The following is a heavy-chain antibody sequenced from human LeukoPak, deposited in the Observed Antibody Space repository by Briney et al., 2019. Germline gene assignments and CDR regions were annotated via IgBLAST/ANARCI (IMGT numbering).Heavy chain of an antibody. CDR2: IRPRGGST. Sequence: ASVKVSCKASAYTFTSYYIHWVRQAPGQGLEYLGIIRPRGGSTDYAQKFQGRVTMTRDTSTSTVYMELSSLRSEDTAVYFYAREPPDNYWFDPWGQGTLVTVSS. CDR1: AYTFTSYY. D-gene: IGHD1-14*01. V-gene: IGHV1-46*01. CDR3: AREPPDNYWFDP. J-gene: IGHJ5*02.